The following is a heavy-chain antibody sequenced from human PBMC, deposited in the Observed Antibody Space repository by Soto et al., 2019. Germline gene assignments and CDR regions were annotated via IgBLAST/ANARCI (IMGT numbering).Heavy chain of an antibody. CDR3: ARSQGGSSSLDIYYYYYYGMDV. CDR2: VIHIFGTP. V-gene: IGHV1-69*01. D-gene: IGHD2-15*01. J-gene: IGHJ6*02. CDR1: GGTFSTYA. Sequence: QVRLVQSGAEVKKPGSSVKVSCKAPGGTFSTYAISWVRQAPGQGLEWMGGVIHIFGTPKYAQKFQGRVKITADESTSTGYMEMRSLRSEDTAVYYCARSQGGSSSLDIYYYYYYGMDVWGQGTTVTVSS.